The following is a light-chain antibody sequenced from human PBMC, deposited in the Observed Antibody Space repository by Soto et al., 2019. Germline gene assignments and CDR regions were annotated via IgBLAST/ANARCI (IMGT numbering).Light chain of an antibody. CDR3: QQSDVIPYT. CDR1: QSINSY. V-gene: IGKV1-39*01. Sequence: DIQMTQSPSSLSASVGDRVTIACRASQSINSYLNWYQQKPGKAPKLLIYTTSNLQSGVPSRFSGSGSGTDFTLTISTLQPEDCAADYCQQSDVIPYTFGQGTRLEIK. CDR2: TTS. J-gene: IGKJ2*01.